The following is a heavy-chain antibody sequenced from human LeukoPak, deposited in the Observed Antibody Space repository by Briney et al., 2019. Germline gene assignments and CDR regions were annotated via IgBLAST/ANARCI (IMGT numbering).Heavy chain of an antibody. V-gene: IGHV4-39*01. CDR3: ARRGSSKKWAFDI. CDR2: IYYSGST. Sequence: SETLSLTCTVSGGSISSYYWGWIRQPPGKGLEWIGSIYYSGSTYYNPSLKSRVTISVDTSKNQFSLKLSSVTAADTAVYYCARRGSSKKWAFDIWGQGTMVTVSS. J-gene: IGHJ3*02. D-gene: IGHD6-13*01. CDR1: GGSISSYY.